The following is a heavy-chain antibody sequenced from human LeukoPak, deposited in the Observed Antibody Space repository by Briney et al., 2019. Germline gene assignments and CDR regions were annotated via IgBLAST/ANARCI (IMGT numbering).Heavy chain of an antibody. CDR2: IYHSGST. D-gene: IGHD6-13*01. CDR3: ARVGTSAAAGIKGFDY. J-gene: IGHJ4*02. V-gene: IGHV4-4*02. Sequence: PSGTLSLTCAVSGGSISSSNWWSWVRQPPGKGLEWIGEIYHSGSTNYNPSLKSRVTISVDKSKNQFSLKLSSVTAADTAVYYCARVGTSAAAGIKGFDYWGQGTLVTVSS. CDR1: GGSISSSNW.